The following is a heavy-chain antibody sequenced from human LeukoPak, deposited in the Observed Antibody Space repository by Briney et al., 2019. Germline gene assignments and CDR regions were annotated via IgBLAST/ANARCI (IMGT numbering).Heavy chain of an antibody. CDR2: MNPNSGNT. J-gene: IGHJ5*02. CDR3: ARDGVRNYYDSSGYYSWFDP. Sequence: ASVKVSCKASGYTFTSYDINWVRQATGQGLEWMGWMNPNSGNTGYAQKFQGRVTITRNTSISTAYMELSSLRSEDTAVYYCARDGVRNYYDSSGYYSWFDPWGQGTLVTVPS. CDR1: GYTFTSYD. V-gene: IGHV1-8*03. D-gene: IGHD3-22*01.